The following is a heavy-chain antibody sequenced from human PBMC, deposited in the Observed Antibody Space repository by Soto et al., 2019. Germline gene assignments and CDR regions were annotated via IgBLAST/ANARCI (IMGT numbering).Heavy chain of an antibody. CDR1: GGSMSRYY. CDR2: IHYTGST. Sequence: SSETLSLTCTVSGGSMSRYYWTWIRQPPGKVLEWIGNIHYTGSTNYNPSLKSRVTISLGTSTSQFSLKVNSVTAADTAVYYCARARQNSATGEPLDHWGHGALVTVSS. V-gene: IGHV4-59*01. J-gene: IGHJ4*01. D-gene: IGHD1-1*01. CDR3: ARARQNSATGEPLDH.